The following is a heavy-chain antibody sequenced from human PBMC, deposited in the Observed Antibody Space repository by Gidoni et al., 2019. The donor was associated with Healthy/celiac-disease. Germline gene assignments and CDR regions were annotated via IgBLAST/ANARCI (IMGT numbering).Heavy chain of an antibody. Sequence: TASGFTFSSYAMSWVRQAPGKVLEWVSAISGSGGSTYYADSVKGRFTISRDNSKNTLYLQMISLRAEDTAVYYCAKGDYGDFYFDYWGQGTLVTVSS. V-gene: IGHV3-23*01. D-gene: IGHD4-17*01. J-gene: IGHJ4*02. CDR3: AKGDYGDFYFDY. CDR1: GFTFSSYA. CDR2: ISGSGGST.